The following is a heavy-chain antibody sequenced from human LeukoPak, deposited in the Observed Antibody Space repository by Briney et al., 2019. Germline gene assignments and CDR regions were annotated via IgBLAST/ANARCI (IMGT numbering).Heavy chain of an antibody. Sequence: GGSLRLSCAASGFTVSSNYMSWVRQAPGKGLEWVSVIYSGVSTYYADSVKGRVTISRDNSTNTLYLQMTSLTAEETAVHYCARDGRLWFGEPIRGMDVWGQGNTVTVSS. CDR3: ARDGRLWFGEPIRGMDV. CDR1: GFTVSSNY. CDR2: IYSGVST. V-gene: IGHV3-66*01. J-gene: IGHJ6*02. D-gene: IGHD3-10*01.